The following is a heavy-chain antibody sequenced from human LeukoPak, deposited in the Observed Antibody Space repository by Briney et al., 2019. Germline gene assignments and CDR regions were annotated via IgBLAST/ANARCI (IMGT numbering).Heavy chain of an antibody. CDR3: ARETMGATRNDAFDI. V-gene: IGHV1-2*02. CDR1: GYTFTDYY. D-gene: IGHD1-26*01. Sequence: ASVKVSCKASGYTFTDYYIHWVRQAPGQGLEWMGWINPNSGATKYAQNFQGRVTMTRATSISTAYMELSRLRSDDTAVYYCARETMGATRNDAFDIWGQGTMVTVSS. J-gene: IGHJ3*02. CDR2: INPNSGAT.